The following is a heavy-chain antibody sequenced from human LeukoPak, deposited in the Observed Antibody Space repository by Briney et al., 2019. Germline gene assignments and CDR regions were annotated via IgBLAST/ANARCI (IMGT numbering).Heavy chain of an antibody. V-gene: IGHV3-7*01. Sequence: QPGESLRLSCTASGFTFSSYWMTWVRQTPEKGLEWVANIRQDGGKKDYVASVKGRFTISRDNAKNSLYLQMNSLRAEDTAVYYCARYYYASAFDYWGQGTLVTVSS. CDR2: IRQDGGKK. J-gene: IGHJ4*02. D-gene: IGHD3-10*01. CDR1: GFTFSSYW. CDR3: ARYYYASAFDY.